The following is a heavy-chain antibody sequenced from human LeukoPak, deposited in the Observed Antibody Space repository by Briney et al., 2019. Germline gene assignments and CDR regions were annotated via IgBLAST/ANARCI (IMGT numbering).Heavy chain of an antibody. Sequence: SETLSLTCTVSGGSISSYYWSWIRQPPGKGLEWIGYVFYNGNTNYNPSLKGRVTMSLDMSKNHFSLKLTSATAADTAVYHCARNGAYGSGSYYPIDLWGQGTLVTVSS. J-gene: IGHJ5*02. CDR3: ARNGAYGSGSYYPIDL. V-gene: IGHV4-59*01. D-gene: IGHD3-10*01. CDR2: VFYNGNT. CDR1: GGSISSYY.